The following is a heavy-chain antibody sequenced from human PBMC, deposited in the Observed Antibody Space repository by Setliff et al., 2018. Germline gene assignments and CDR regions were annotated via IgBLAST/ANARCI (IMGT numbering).Heavy chain of an antibody. V-gene: IGHV1-69*10. D-gene: IGHD5-12*01. CDR1: GYTFTSYA. CDR2: IIPILGIA. J-gene: IGHJ4*02. CDR3: ARPAVATDVSRQLDY. Sequence: SVKVSCKASGYTFTSYAMHWVRQAPGQRLEWMGGIIPILGIANYAQKFQGRVTITADKSTSTAYMELSSLRSEDTAVYYCARPAVATDVSRQLDYWGQGTLVTVSS.